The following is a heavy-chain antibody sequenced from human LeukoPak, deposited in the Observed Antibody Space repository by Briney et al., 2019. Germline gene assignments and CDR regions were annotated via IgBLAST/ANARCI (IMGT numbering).Heavy chain of an antibody. Sequence: GGSLRLSCAASGFTFSDYYMSWIRQAPGKGLEWVSYISSSGSTIYYADSVKGRFTISRDNAKSSLYLQMNSLRAEDTAVYYCARVDTAMVLEYWGQGTLVTVSS. CDR2: ISSSGSTI. J-gene: IGHJ4*02. V-gene: IGHV3-11*01. D-gene: IGHD5-18*01. CDR3: ARVDTAMVLEY. CDR1: GFTFSDYY.